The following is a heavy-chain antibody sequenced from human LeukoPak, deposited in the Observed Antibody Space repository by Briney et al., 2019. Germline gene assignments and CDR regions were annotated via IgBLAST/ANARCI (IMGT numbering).Heavy chain of an antibody. D-gene: IGHD3-10*01. CDR2: IRYDGSNK. CDR1: GFNFDDYG. J-gene: IGHJ4*02. Sequence: GGSLRLSCAASGFNFDDYGMSWVRQAPGKGLEWVAFIRYDGSNKYYADSVKGRFTISRDNSKNTLYLQMNSLRAEDTAVYYCAKVSGSYYSLTFDYWGQGTLVTVSS. V-gene: IGHV3-30*02. CDR3: AKVSGSYYSLTFDY.